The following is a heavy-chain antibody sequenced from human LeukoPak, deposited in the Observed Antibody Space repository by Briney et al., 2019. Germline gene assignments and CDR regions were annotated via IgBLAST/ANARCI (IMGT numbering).Heavy chain of an antibody. J-gene: IGHJ3*02. V-gene: IGHV3-20*04. CDR1: GFTSDDYG. Sequence: GGSLRLSCAASGFTSDDYGMSWVRQAPGKGLEWVSGINWNGGSTVYADSVKGRFTISRDNAKNSLYLQMNSLRAEDTALYYCARAQRGYSYGHPNAFDIWGQGTMVTVSS. D-gene: IGHD5-18*01. CDR2: INWNGGST. CDR3: ARAQRGYSYGHPNAFDI.